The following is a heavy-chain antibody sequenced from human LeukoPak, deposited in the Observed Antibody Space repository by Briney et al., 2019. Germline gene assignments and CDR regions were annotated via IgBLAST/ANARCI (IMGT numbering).Heavy chain of an antibody. D-gene: IGHD3-10*01. CDR1: GYSISSGYY. CDR3: ASGLWFGELLSFS. CDR2: IYHSGSA. Sequence: SETLPLTCAVYGYSISSGYYWGWIRQPPGKGLEWIGSIYHSGSAYYNPSLKSRVTISVDTSKNQFSLKLSSVTAADTAVYYCASGLWFGELLSFSWGQGTLVTVSS. V-gene: IGHV4-38-2*01. J-gene: IGHJ5*02.